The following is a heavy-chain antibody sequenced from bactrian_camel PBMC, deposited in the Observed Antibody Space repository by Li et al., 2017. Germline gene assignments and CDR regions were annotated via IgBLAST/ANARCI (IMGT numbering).Heavy chain of an antibody. J-gene: IGHJ4*01. CDR3: APVVSNF. Sequence: VQLVESGGGLVQPGGSLRVSYEYSGFTFSSYYMSWHRRGPGKEHELIAYIESDDSLYYAESVKGRFTISRDGMQNSVNLEMNSLKSEDTALYYCAPVVSNFWGQGTQVTVS. CDR2: IESDDSL. CDR1: GFTFSSYY. V-gene: IGHV3S10*01. D-gene: IGHD2*01.